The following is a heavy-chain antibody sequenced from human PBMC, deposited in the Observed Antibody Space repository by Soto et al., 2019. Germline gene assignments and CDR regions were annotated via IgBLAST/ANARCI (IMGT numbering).Heavy chain of an antibody. J-gene: IGHJ5*02. Sequence: SETLSLTCTVSGGSISSYYWSWIRQPPGKGLEWIGYIYYSGSTNSNPSLKSRVTISVDTSKNQFSLKLSSVTAADTAVYYCAATYYYGSGSYYNVTDWFDPWGQGILVTVSS. CDR2: IYYSGST. D-gene: IGHD3-10*01. V-gene: IGHV4-59*08. CDR3: AATYYYGSGSYYNVTDWFDP. CDR1: GGSISSYY.